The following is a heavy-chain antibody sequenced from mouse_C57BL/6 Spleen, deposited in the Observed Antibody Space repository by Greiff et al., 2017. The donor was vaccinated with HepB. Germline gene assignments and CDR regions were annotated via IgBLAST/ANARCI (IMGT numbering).Heavy chain of an antibody. CDR3: ARKGYYYSPLAY. CDR1: GYTFTDYY. D-gene: IGHD2-12*01. V-gene: IGHV1-76*01. Sequence: QVHVKQSGAELVRPGASVKLSCKASGYTFTDYYITWEKQTPGQGLEWIARIYPVSCNTYYNEKFKGKGTLTAEKSSSTAYMQLSSLTSEDSAVYFCARKGYYYSPLAYWGQGTLVTVSA. CDR2: IYPVSCNT. J-gene: IGHJ3*01.